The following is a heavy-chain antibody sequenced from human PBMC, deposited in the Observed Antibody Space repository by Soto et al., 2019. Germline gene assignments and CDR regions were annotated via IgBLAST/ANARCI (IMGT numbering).Heavy chain of an antibody. CDR2: IYYSGST. Sequence: SSETLSLTCAVSGYSISSGYHWGWIRQPPGKGLEWIGSIYYSGSTYYNPSLKSRVTIALDTSKNQFSLRLRSVTAADTAVYYCARGSYGLDVWGQGTTVTVSS. CDR1: GYSISSGYH. V-gene: IGHV4-38-2*01. J-gene: IGHJ6*02. D-gene: IGHD3-10*01. CDR3: ARGSYGLDV.